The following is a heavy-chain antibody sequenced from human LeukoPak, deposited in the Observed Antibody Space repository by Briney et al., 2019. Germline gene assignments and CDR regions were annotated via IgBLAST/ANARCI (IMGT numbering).Heavy chain of an antibody. Sequence: PGGSLRLSCAASGFTFSSYAMSWVRQAPGKGLEWDSAISGSGGSTYYADSVKGRFTISRDNSKNTLYLQMNSLRAEDTAVYYCAKRGIMITFGGVIALDDAFDIWGQGTMVTVSS. V-gene: IGHV3-23*01. CDR2: ISGSGGST. D-gene: IGHD3-16*02. CDR1: GFTFSSYA. CDR3: AKRGIMITFGGVIALDDAFDI. J-gene: IGHJ3*02.